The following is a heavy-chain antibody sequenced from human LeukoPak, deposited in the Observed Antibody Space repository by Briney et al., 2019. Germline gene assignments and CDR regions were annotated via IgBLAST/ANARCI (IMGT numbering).Heavy chain of an antibody. CDR2: VSWNSGSI. V-gene: IGHV3-9*01. J-gene: IGHJ4*02. D-gene: IGHD6-13*01. Sequence: GRSLRLSCAASGFTFDDYAMHWVRQAPGKGLEWVSGVSWNSGSIGYADSVKGRFTISRDNAKNSLYLQMNSLRAEDTALYYCAKDTLMGIGYSSSWYGALDYWGQGTLVTVSS. CDR3: AKDTLMGIGYSSSWYGALDY. CDR1: GFTFDDYA.